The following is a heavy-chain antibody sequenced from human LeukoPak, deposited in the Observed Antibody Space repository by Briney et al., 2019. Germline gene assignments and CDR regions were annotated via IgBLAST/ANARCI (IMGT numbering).Heavy chain of an antibody. CDR2: IYYSGST. J-gene: IGHJ5*02. CDR3: ARDLDYDFWSGHPFDP. D-gene: IGHD3-3*01. V-gene: IGHV4-39*07. CDR1: GGSISSSSYY. Sequence: SETLSLTCTVSGGSISSSSYYWGWIRQPPGKGLEWIGSIYYSGSTYYNPSLKSRVTISVDTSKNQFSLKLSSVTAADTAVYYCARDLDYDFWSGHPFDPWGQGTLVTVSS.